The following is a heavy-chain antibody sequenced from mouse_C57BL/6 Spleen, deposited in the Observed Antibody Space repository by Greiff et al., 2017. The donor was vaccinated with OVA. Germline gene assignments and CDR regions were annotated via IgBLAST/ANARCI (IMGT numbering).Heavy chain of an antibody. V-gene: IGHV1-72*01. Sequence: VQLQQPGAELVKPGASVKLSCKASGYTFTSYWMHWVKQRPGRGLEWIGKIDPNSGGTKYNEKFKSKATLTVDKPASTAYMPLSSLTSEESAVYYCARSGYDYDDYAMDYWGQGTSVTVSS. J-gene: IGHJ4*01. CDR1: GYTFTSYW. D-gene: IGHD2-4*01. CDR2: IDPNSGGT. CDR3: ARSGYDYDDYAMDY.